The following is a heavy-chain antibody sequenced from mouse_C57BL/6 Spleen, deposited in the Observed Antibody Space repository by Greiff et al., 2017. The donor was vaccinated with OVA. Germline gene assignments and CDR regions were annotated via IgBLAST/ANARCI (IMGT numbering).Heavy chain of an antibody. CDR2: IWPGGGT. CDR1: GFSLTSYA. V-gene: IGHV2-9-1*01. Sequence: VMLVEPGPGLVAPSQSLSITCTVSGFSLTSYAISWVRQPPGKGLEWLGVIWPGGGTNYNSDPKSRLSTSKDNSKSQVFLKMNRLHTDDTARDYCASMPIYDDYRCAYWGQGTLVTVSA. CDR3: ASMPIYDDYRCAY. D-gene: IGHD2-4*01. J-gene: IGHJ3*01.